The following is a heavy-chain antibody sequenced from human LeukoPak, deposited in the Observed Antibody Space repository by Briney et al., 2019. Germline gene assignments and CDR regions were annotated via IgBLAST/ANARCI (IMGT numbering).Heavy chain of an antibody. CDR1: GFTFSSYA. J-gene: IGHJ5*02. Sequence: PGGSLRLSCAASGFTFSSYAMSWVRQAPGKGLEWVSGISDSGVTTYYADSVKGRFTISRDNSKNTLYLQMNSLRAEDTAVYYCAQRVYGFDPWGQGTLVTVSS. CDR2: ISDSGVTT. CDR3: AQRVYGFDP. V-gene: IGHV3-23*01. D-gene: IGHD3-16*01.